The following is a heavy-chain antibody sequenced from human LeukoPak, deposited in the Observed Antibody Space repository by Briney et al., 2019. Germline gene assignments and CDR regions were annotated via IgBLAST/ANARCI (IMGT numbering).Heavy chain of an antibody. Sequence: SETLSLTCTVSGGSVRSYYWSWVRQPAGKGLEWIGRIYTSGSTNYNASLKSRVSMSVDTSKNQFSLKLSSVTAADTAVFYCARENSGSYREFDYWGQGTLVTVSS. D-gene: IGHD1-26*01. J-gene: IGHJ4*02. V-gene: IGHV4-4*07. CDR1: GGSVRSYY. CDR2: IYTSGST. CDR3: ARENSGSYREFDY.